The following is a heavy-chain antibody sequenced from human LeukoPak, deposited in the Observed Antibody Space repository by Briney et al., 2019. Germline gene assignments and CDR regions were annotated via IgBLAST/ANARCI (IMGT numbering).Heavy chain of an antibody. CDR1: GSSISSGSYY. Sequence: KSSETLSLTCTVSGSSISSGSYYWSWIRQPAGKGLEWIGRIYTSGSTHYNPSLKSRVTISVDTSKNQFSLKLSSVTAADTAVYYCARKFGYAVTSLDYWGQGTLVTVSS. CDR2: IYTSGST. J-gene: IGHJ4*02. V-gene: IGHV4-61*02. CDR3: ARKFGYAVTSLDY. D-gene: IGHD4-17*01.